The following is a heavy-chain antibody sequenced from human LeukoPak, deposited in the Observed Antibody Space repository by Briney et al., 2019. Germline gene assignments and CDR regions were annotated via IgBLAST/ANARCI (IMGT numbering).Heavy chain of an antibody. Sequence: SETLSLTCTVSGGSISSGDYSWSWIRQPPGKGLEWIGYIYYSGSTYYNPSLKSRITMSVDTSKNQFSLRPSSVTAADTAVYYCARGNYGSGNAFDIWGQGTMVTVSS. CDR3: ARGNYGSGNAFDI. CDR1: GGSISSGDYS. CDR2: IYYSGST. D-gene: IGHD3-10*01. J-gene: IGHJ3*02. V-gene: IGHV4-30-4*08.